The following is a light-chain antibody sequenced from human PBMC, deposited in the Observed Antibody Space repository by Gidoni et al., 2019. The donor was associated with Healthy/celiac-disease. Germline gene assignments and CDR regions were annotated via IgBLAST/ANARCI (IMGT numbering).Light chain of an antibody. Sequence: EIVLTQSPATLSVSPGERATLSCSASQRVSSNLAWYQQKPGQAPRLLIYGASTRATGIPARFSGSGSGTEFTLTISSLQSEDFAVYYCQQYNKWPLTFGGGTKVEIK. V-gene: IGKV3-15*01. CDR1: QRVSSN. CDR3: QQYNKWPLT. CDR2: GAS. J-gene: IGKJ4*01.